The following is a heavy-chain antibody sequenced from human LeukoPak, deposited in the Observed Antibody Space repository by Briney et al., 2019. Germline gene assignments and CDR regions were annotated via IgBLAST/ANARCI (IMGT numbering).Heavy chain of an antibody. Sequence: LEWIGYIYYSGSTNYNPSLKSRVTISVDTSKNQFSLKLSSVTAADTAVYYCARSHLGAFDYWGQGTLVTVSS. J-gene: IGHJ4*02. CDR2: IYYSGST. D-gene: IGHD3-10*01. V-gene: IGHV4-59*12. CDR3: ARSHLGAFDY.